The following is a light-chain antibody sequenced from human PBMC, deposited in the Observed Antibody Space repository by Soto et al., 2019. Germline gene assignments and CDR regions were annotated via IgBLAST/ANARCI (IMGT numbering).Light chain of an antibody. CDR3: CSYAGNYFVI. Sequence: QSALTQPRSVSGSPGQSVTISCTGTSSDVGGYNYVSWYQQHPGKAPKLIVYDVTKRPSGVPDRFSGSKSGNTASLTISGLQAEDEADYYCCSYAGNYFVIFGGGTKLTVL. J-gene: IGLJ2*01. CDR2: DVT. V-gene: IGLV2-11*01. CDR1: SSDVGGYNY.